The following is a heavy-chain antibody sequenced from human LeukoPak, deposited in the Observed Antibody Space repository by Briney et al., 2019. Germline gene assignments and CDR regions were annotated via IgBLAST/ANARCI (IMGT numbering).Heavy chain of an antibody. V-gene: IGHV1-24*01. D-gene: IGHD1-26*01. CDR2: FDPEDGET. J-gene: IGHJ5*02. Sequence: GASVKVSCKVSGYTLTELSMHWVRQAPGKGLEWMGGFDPEDGETIYAQKFQGRVTMTEDTSTDTAYMELSSLRSEDTAVYYCAREYEVGATYANWFDPWGQGTLVTVSS. CDR3: AREYEVGATYANWFDP. CDR1: GYTLTELS.